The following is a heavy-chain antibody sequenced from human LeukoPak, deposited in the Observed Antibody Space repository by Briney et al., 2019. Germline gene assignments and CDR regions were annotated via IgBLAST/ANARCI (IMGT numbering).Heavy chain of an antibody. CDR3: ARVGRGYCSGGSCYSRGYYYYMDV. V-gene: IGHV1-2*02. CDR2: INPNSGGT. CDR1: GYTFTDYY. J-gene: IGHJ6*03. Sequence: GASVKVSCKASGYTFTDYYLHWVRQAPGQGLEWMGWINPNSGGTNYAQKLQGRVTMTTDTSTSTAYMELRSLRSDDTAVYYCARVGRGYCSGGSCYSRGYYYYMDVWGKGTTVTISS. D-gene: IGHD2-15*01.